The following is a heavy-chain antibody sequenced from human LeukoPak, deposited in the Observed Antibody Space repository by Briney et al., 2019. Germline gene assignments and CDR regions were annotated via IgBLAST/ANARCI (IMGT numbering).Heavy chain of an antibody. Sequence: PSETLSLTCTVSGGSISSYYWSWIRQPPGKGLEWIGYIYYGGSTNYNPSLKSRVTISVDTSKNQFSLKLSSVTAADTAVYDCARLYSSSWGWFDPWGQGTLVTVSS. J-gene: IGHJ5*02. D-gene: IGHD6-13*01. V-gene: IGHV4-59*08. CDR3: ARLYSSSWGWFDP. CDR2: IYYGGST. CDR1: GGSISSYY.